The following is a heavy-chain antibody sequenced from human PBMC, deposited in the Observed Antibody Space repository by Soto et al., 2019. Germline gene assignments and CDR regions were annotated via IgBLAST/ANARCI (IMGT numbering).Heavy chain of an antibody. V-gene: IGHV3-53*01. CDR1: GFTVSSNY. D-gene: IGHD1-26*01. CDR3: ASRYSGSFRGEDY. CDR2: IYSGGST. J-gene: IGHJ4*02. Sequence: GGSLRLSCAASGFTVSSNYMSWVRQAPGKGLEWVSVIYSGGSTYYADSVKGRFTISRDNSKNTLYLQMNSLRAEDTAVYYCASRYSGSFRGEDYWGQGTLVTVSS.